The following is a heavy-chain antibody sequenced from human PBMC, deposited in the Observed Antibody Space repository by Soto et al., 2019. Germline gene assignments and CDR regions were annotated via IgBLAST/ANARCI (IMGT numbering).Heavy chain of an antibody. J-gene: IGHJ6*02. CDR3: AADEVGWWLRPFTHYYYGMDV. CDR2: IVVGSGNT. Sequence: QMQLVLSGPEVKKPGTSVKVSCKASGFTFTSSAVQWVRQARGQRLEWIGWIVVGSGNTNYAQKFQERVTITRDMSTSTAYMELSSLRSEDTAVYYCAADEVGWWLRPFTHYYYGMDVWGQGTTVTVSS. CDR1: GFTFTSSA. D-gene: IGHD5-12*01. V-gene: IGHV1-58*01.